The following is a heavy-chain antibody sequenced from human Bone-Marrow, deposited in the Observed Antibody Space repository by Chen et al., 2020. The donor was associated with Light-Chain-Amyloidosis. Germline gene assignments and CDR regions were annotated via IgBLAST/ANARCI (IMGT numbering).Heavy chain of an antibody. CDR1: GYSLPEVS. J-gene: IGHJ4*02. CDR3: ATPWSSGAAFDY. D-gene: IGHD1-26*01. V-gene: IGHV1-24*01. Sequence: QVQLEQSGAEVKKPGASVKVSCKVSGYSLPEVSMHWVRQGPGKGLEWMGSFDPEDGERIYAQKFQGRVTMTEDTSTDTAYMELSSLRSEDTAVYYCATPWSSGAAFDYWGQGTLVTVSS. CDR2: FDPEDGER.